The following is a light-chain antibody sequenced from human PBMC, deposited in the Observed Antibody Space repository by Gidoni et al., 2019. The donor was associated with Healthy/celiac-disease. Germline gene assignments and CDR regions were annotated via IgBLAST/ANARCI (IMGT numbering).Light chain of an antibody. J-gene: IGKJ5*01. V-gene: IGKV1-39*01. Sequence: DIQMTQSPSSRSASVGDRVTITCRASQSISSYLNWYQQKPGKAPKLLLYAASSLQSGVPSRFSGSGSVTDFTLTISSLQPEDFATYYCQQSYSTLITFGQGTRLEIK. CDR2: AAS. CDR1: QSISSY. CDR3: QQSYSTLIT.